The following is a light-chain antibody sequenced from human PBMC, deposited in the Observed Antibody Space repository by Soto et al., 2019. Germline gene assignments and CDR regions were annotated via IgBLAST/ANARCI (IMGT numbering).Light chain of an antibody. Sequence: QSVLTQPASVSASPGQSITLSCTDTSSDIGYYNLVSWYQHHPGKAPKFLIYEGTKRPSGVASRFSGSKSGNTASLTISGLQAEDEAYYYCCSHAVTSCYVFGTGTKFMVL. CDR3: CSHAVTSCYV. V-gene: IGLV2-23*01. CDR1: SSDIGYYNL. J-gene: IGLJ1*01. CDR2: EGT.